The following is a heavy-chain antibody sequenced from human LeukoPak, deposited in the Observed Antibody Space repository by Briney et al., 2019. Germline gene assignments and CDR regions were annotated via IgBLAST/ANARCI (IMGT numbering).Heavy chain of an antibody. V-gene: IGHV3-15*04. CDR3: TTYGSGRKFDY. Sequence: GGSLRLSCAVSGFSFSDAWMRWVRQTPGKGLEGVGRIESKTDGGTTDYAALVKGRFTISRDDSTNTLYLQMNSLKSEDTAVYYCTTYGSGRKFDYWGQGVLVTVSS. CDR2: IESKTDGGTT. CDR1: GFSFSDAW. J-gene: IGHJ4*02. D-gene: IGHD3-10*01.